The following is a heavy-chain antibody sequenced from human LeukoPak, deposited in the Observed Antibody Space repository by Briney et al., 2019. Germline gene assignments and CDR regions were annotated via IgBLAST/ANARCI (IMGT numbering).Heavy chain of an antibody. J-gene: IGHJ4*02. V-gene: IGHV4-39*07. CDR3: ARDAPCSHAGRIAAAGCFDY. Sequence: SETLSLTCTVSGGSISSSSYYWGWIRQPPGKGLEWIGSIYYSGSTYYNPSLKSRVTISVDTSKNQFSLKLSSVTAADTAVYYCARDAPCSHAGRIAAAGCFDYWGQGTLVTVSS. D-gene: IGHD6-13*01. CDR1: GGSISSSSYY. CDR2: IYYSGST.